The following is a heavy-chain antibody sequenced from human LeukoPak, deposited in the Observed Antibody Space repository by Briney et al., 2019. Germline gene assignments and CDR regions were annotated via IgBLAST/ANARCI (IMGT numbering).Heavy chain of an antibody. Sequence: ASVKVSCKASGYIFTGYYMHWVRQAPGQGLEWMGWINANSGGTKYAQKFQGRVTMTTDTSISTAYMELSSLRSDDTAVYYGASGRLGTWFGELKAWGQGTLVTVSS. CDR2: INANSGGT. D-gene: IGHD3-10*01. J-gene: IGHJ5*02. CDR1: GYIFTGYY. CDR3: ASGRLGTWFGELKA. V-gene: IGHV1-2*02.